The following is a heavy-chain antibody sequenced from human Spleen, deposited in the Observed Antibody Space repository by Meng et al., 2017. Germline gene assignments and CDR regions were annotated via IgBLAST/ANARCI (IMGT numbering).Heavy chain of an antibody. Sequence: EVQLGESRGGWVPTGGALSIVSAASCVSFSSYAMSWVRRAAGKGLEWFAALSGGGFTTYYADSVKGRITISRHNSKNTLYLQVNSLRAEDTALYYCAKYSYGLGDYFDYWGQGALVTVSS. CDR2: LSGGGFTT. J-gene: IGHJ4*02. V-gene: IGHV3-23*04. D-gene: IGHD3-10*01. CDR3: AKYSYGLGDYFDY. CDR1: CVSFSSYA.